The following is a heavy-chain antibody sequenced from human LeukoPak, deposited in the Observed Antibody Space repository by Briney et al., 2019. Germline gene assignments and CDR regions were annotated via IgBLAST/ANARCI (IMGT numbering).Heavy chain of an antibody. Sequence: GGSLRLSCAASGFTVSSNYMSWVRQAPGKGLEWVSVIYSGGTTYYADSVKGRFTISRDNSKNTLYLQMNSLRAEDTAVYYCARAAGGHYYDSSGYLNYWGQRTLVTVSS. V-gene: IGHV3-53*01. CDR2: IYSGGTT. CDR3: ARAAGGHYYDSSGYLNY. J-gene: IGHJ4*02. D-gene: IGHD3-22*01. CDR1: GFTVSSNY.